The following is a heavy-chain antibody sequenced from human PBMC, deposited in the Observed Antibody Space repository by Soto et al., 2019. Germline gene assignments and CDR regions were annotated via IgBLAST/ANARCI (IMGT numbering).Heavy chain of an antibody. CDR1: GGTFSSYA. Sequence: QVPLVQSGAEVKKPGSSVKVSCKASGGTFSSYAISWVRQAPGQGLEWMGGIIPIFGTANYAQKFQGRVTITADESTSTAYMELSSLRSEDPAVYCCEAGQWLERRYFDYWGQGTLVTVSS. D-gene: IGHD6-19*01. V-gene: IGHV1-69*01. CDR2: IIPIFGTA. J-gene: IGHJ4*02. CDR3: EAGQWLERRYFDY.